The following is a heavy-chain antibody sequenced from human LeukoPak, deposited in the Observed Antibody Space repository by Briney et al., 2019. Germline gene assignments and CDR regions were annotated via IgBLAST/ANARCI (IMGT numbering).Heavy chain of an antibody. J-gene: IGHJ4*02. CDR3: ARAPHYCTNGVCYSSPFDY. CDR2: ISSSSSYI. Sequence: GGSLRLSCAASGFTFSSYSMNWVRQAPGKGLEWVSSISSSSSYIYYADSVKGRFTISRDNAKYSLYLQMNSLRAEDTAVYYCARAPHYCTNGVCYSSPFDYWGQGTLVTVSS. V-gene: IGHV3-21*01. CDR1: GFTFSSYS. D-gene: IGHD2-8*01.